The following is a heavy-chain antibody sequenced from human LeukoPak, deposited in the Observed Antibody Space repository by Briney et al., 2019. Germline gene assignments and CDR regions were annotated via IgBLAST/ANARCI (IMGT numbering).Heavy chain of an antibody. CDR1: GFTFSDYY. J-gene: IGHJ4*02. CDR2: ISGSGGST. CDR3: AKYISSNWYLDFDY. D-gene: IGHD6-13*01. Sequence: PGGSLRLSCAASGFTFSDYYMSWIRQAPGKGLEWVSGISGSGGSTYYADSVKGRFTISRDNSKNTLYLQMNSLRAEDTAIYYCAKYISSNWYLDFDYRGQGTLVTVSS. V-gene: IGHV3-23*01.